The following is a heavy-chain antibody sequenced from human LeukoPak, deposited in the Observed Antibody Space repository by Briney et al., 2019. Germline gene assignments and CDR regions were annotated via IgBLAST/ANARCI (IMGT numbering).Heavy chain of an antibody. D-gene: IGHD3-22*01. Sequence: GGCLSLFHAAYGSILGIHYMRSVSQAPRKGLEWVSYISSSSSYTNYADSVKGRFTISRDNAKNSPYLQMNSLRSEDTAVYYCARGGYYSDFDYWGQGTLVTVSS. V-gene: IGHV3-11*06. CDR3: ARGGYYSDFDY. CDR1: GSILGIHY. CDR2: ISSSSSYT. J-gene: IGHJ4*02.